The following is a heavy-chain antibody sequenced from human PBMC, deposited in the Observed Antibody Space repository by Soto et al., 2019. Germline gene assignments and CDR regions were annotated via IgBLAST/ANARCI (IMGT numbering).Heavy chain of an antibody. D-gene: IGHD3-22*01. CDR3: ARDYYDSSGYSNWFDP. CDR1: GYSFTSHY. Sequence: ASVKVSCKAIGYSFTSHYMHWVRQAPGQGLEWMGTIYPGGVNIGYAQKFKGRVTMTKDTSTSTVYMELKSLTSEDTAVYYCARDYYDSSGYSNWFDPRGQGTLVTVSS. J-gene: IGHJ5*02. CDR2: IYPGGVNI. V-gene: IGHV1-46*01.